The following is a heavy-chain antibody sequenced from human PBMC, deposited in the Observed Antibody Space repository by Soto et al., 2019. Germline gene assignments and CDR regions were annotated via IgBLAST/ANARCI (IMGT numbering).Heavy chain of an antibody. CDR2: IYHSGST. J-gene: IGHJ4*02. CDR3: ARDLPENDIVGATANFDY. CDR1: GYSISSGYY. V-gene: IGHV4-38-2*01. D-gene: IGHD1-26*01. Sequence: KPSETLSLTCAVSGYSISSGYYWGWIRQPPGKGLEWIGSIYHSGSTYYDPSLKSRVTISVDTSKNQFSLKLSSGTAADTAVYYCARDLPENDIVGATANFDYWGQGTLVTVSS.